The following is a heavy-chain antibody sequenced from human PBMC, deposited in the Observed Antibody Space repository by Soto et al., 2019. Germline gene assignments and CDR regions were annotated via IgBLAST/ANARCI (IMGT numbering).Heavy chain of an antibody. V-gene: IGHV3-53*01. CDR3: ARAWLPFNSDSSGYWVFAP. J-gene: IGHJ5*02. CDR2: VYSGGNT. D-gene: IGHD3-22*01. Sequence: GGSLRLSCVASGFAVSNNYMNWVRQAPGKGLEWVSVVYSGGNTYYADSVRGRFTVSRDDSKKTLFLQISSLRAEDTAVYYCARAWLPFNSDSSGYWVFAPWGQGTLVTVS. CDR1: GFAVSNNY.